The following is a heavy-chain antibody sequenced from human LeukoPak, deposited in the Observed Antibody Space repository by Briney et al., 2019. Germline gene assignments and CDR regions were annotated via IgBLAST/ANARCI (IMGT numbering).Heavy chain of an antibody. CDR2: IYYSGST. J-gene: IGHJ4*02. D-gene: IGHD1-14*01. CDR1: GGSISSYY. CDR3: ARGGEPLAQTYYFDY. Sequence: SETLSLTCTVSGGSISSYYWSWIRQPAGKGLEWIGYIYYSGSTNYNPSLKSRVTISVDTSKNQFSLKLSSVTAADTAVYYCARGGEPLAQTYYFDYWGQGTLVTVSS. V-gene: IGHV4-59*01.